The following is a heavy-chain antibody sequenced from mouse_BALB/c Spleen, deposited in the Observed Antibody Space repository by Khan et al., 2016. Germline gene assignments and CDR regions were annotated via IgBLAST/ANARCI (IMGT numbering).Heavy chain of an antibody. J-gene: IGHJ3*01. D-gene: IGHD2-12*01. CDR1: GFNIKDTY. V-gene: IGHV14-3*02. CDR2: IDPANGNT. Sequence: VQLKESGAELVKPGASVKLSCTASGFNIKDTYMHWVKQRPEQGLEWIGRIDPANGNTKYDPKFQGKATITADTSSNTAYLQLSSLTSEDTAVYYCGYDGFAYWGQGTLVTVSA. CDR3: GYDGFAY.